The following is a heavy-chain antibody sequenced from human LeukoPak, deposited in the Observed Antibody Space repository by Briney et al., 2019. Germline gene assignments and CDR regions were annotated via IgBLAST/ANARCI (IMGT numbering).Heavy chain of an antibody. V-gene: IGHV1-18*01. D-gene: IGHD3-3*01. CDR1: GYTFTSYG. CDR2: ISAYNGNT. CDR3: ARGPRGGEWLFCDY. Sequence: ASVKVSCKASGYTFTSYGISWVRQAPGQGLEWMGWISAYNGNTNYAQKFQGRVTMTRDTSISTAYMELSRLRSDDTAVYYCARGPRGGEWLFCDYWGQGTLVTVSS. J-gene: IGHJ4*02.